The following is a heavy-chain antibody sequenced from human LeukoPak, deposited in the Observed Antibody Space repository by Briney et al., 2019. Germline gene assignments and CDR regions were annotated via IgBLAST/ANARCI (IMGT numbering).Heavy chain of an antibody. V-gene: IGHV3-11*01. Sequence: PGGSLRLSCAASGFTFSDYYMSWIRQAPGKGLEWVSYISSSGSTIYYADSVKGRFTISRDNAKNSLYLQMNSLRAEDKAVYYCARGPPSEVPAAPNWFDPWGHGTLVTVSS. D-gene: IGHD2-2*01. CDR3: ARGPPSEVPAAPNWFDP. CDR1: GFTFSDYY. CDR2: ISSSGSTI. J-gene: IGHJ5*02.